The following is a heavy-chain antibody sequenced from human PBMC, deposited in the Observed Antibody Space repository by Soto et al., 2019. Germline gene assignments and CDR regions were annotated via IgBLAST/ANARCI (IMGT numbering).Heavy chain of an antibody. J-gene: IGHJ2*01. CDR1: GFTFTSSA. CDR3: AADPYYYDSSGYYPDWYFDL. CDR2: IVVGSGNT. V-gene: IGHV1-58*01. Sequence: SVKVSCKASGFTFTSSAVQWVRQARGQRLEWIGWIVVGSGNTNYAQKFQERVTITRDMSTSTAYTELSSLRSEDAAVYYCAADPYYYDSSGYYPDWYFDLWGRGTLVTVSS. D-gene: IGHD3-22*01.